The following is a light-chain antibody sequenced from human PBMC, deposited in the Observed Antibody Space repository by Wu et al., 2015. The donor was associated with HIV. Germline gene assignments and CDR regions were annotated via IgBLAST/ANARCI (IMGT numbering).Light chain of an antibody. V-gene: IGKV3-15*01. Sequence: EIVLTQSPATLSLSPGERATLSCRASQSVNSNLAWFQQKPGQAPRLLISDASTRYTGIPARISGSGSGTEFTLTISSLQSEDFAVYYCQQYNNWPWTFGQGTKVEIK. CDR2: DAS. J-gene: IGKJ1*01. CDR3: QQYNNWPWT. CDR1: QSVNSN.